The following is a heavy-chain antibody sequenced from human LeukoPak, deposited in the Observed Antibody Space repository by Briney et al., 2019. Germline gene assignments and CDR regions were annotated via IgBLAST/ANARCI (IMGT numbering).Heavy chain of an antibody. V-gene: IGHV4-59*01. D-gene: IGHD3-22*01. CDR1: GGSISSYY. Sequence: SSETLSLTCTVSGGSISSYYWSWIRQPPGKGLEWIGYIYYSGSTNYNPSLKSRVTISVDTSKNQFSLKLSSVTAADTAVYYCASRYYYDSSGYWAGYYMDVWGKGTTVTVSS. CDR3: ASRYYYDSSGYWAGYYMDV. CDR2: IYYSGST. J-gene: IGHJ6*03.